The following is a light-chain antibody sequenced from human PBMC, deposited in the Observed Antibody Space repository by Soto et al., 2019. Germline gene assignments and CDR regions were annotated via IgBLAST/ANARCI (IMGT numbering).Light chain of an antibody. CDR3: QQYGNSPPSVT. Sequence: EIVLTQSPNTLSLSPGERATLSCRASQSVSSGYLVWYQQKPGQAPRLLIYGASSRATGIPDRFSGSGSGTEFTLTISRLEPEDFAVYYCQQYGNSPPSVTFGPGTKVEIK. J-gene: IGKJ3*01. CDR1: QSVSSGY. CDR2: GAS. V-gene: IGKV3-20*01.